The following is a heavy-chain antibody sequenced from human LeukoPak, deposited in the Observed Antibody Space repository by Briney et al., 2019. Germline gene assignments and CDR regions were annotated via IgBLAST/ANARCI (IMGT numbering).Heavy chain of an antibody. CDR1: GFTFSSYW. V-gene: IGHV3-7*03. Sequence: GRSLRLSCAASGFTFSSYWMSWVRQAPGKGLEWVANIKQDGSEKYYVDSVKGRFTISRDNAKNSLYLQMNSLRAEDTAVYYCARGLRHYYGSGLNWFDPWGQGTLVTVSS. CDR2: IKQDGSEK. D-gene: IGHD3-10*01. J-gene: IGHJ5*02. CDR3: ARGLRHYYGSGLNWFDP.